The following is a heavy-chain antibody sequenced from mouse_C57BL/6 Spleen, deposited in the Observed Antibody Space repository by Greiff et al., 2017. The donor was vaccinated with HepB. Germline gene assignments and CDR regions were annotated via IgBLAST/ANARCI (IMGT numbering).Heavy chain of an antibody. CDR1: GYTFTSYW. CDR2: INPSNGGT. J-gene: IGHJ1*03. V-gene: IGHV1-53*01. D-gene: IGHD2-3*01. Sequence: QVQLKQPGTELVKPGASVKLSCKASGYTFTSYWMHWVKQRPGQGLEWIGNINPSNGGTNYNEKFKSKATLTVDKSSSTAYMQLSSLTSEDSAVYYCARSWLLRDWYFDVWGTGTTVTVSS. CDR3: ARSWLLRDWYFDV.